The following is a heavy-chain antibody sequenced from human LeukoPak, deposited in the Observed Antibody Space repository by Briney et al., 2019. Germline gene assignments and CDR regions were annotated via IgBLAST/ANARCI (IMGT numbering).Heavy chain of an antibody. Sequence: SETLSLTCAVYGGSFSGYYWSWIRQPPGKGLEWIGEINHSGSTNYNPSLKSRVTISVDTSKNQFSLKLSSVTAADTAVYYCASWKVGYCSGGSYKYFDYWGQGTLVTVSS. CDR2: INHSGST. CDR1: GGSFSGYY. D-gene: IGHD2-15*01. J-gene: IGHJ4*02. V-gene: IGHV4-34*01. CDR3: ASWKVGYCSGGSYKYFDY.